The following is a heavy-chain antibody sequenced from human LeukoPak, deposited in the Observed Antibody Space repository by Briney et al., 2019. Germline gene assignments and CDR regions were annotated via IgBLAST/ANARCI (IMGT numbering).Heavy chain of an antibody. CDR1: GGSISSGGYS. V-gene: IGHV4-30-2*01. D-gene: IGHD4-17*01. Sequence: PSETLSLTCAVPGGSISSGGYSWSWIRQPPGKGLEWIGYIYHSGSTYYNPSLKSRVTISVDRSKNQFSLKLSSVTAADTAVYYCAREVDGDYYFDYWGQGTLVTVSS. CDR3: AREVDGDYYFDY. CDR2: IYHSGST. J-gene: IGHJ4*02.